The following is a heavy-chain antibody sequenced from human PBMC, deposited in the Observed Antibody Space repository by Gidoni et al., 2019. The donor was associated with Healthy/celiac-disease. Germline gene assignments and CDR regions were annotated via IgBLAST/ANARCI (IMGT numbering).Heavy chain of an antibody. CDR2: ISWNSGSI. J-gene: IGHJ6*02. Sequence: EVQLVESGGGVVQPGRSRRLSCAASGLTFDDYAMHWVRQAPGKGLEWVSCISWNSGSIGYADSVKGRFTISRDNAKNSLYLQMNSLRAEDTALYYCARGNRLKNYYYYGMDVWGQGTTVTVSS. CDR1: GLTFDDYA. CDR3: ARGNRLKNYYYYGMDV. V-gene: IGHV3-9*01. D-gene: IGHD3-16*01.